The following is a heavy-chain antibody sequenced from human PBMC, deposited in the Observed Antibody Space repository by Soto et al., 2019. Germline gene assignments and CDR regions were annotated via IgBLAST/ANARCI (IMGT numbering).Heavy chain of an antibody. D-gene: IGHD1-1*01. J-gene: IGHJ6*02. CDR1: GFTFSSYG. CDR2: ISYDGSNK. CDR3: ARERVHSNYGMDV. V-gene: IGHV3-30*03. Sequence: PGGSLRLSCAASGFTFSSYGMHWVRQVPGKGLEWVAFISYDGSNKYYADSVKGRCTISRDNSKNTLYVQLNSLRAEDTAVYYCARERVHSNYGMDVWGQGTTVTVSS.